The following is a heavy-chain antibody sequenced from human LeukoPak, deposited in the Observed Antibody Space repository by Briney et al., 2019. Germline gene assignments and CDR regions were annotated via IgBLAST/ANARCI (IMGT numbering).Heavy chain of an antibody. V-gene: IGHV1-24*01. J-gene: IGHJ4*02. CDR3: ATALGGSGSYYSWDY. CDR2: FDPEDGET. CDR1: GYTLTELS. D-gene: IGHD3-10*01. Sequence: ASVKVSCKVSGYTLTELSMHWVRQAPGKGLEWMGGFDPEDGETIYAQKFQGRVTMTEDTSTDTAYMELSSLRSEDTAVYYCATALGGSGSYYSWDYWGQGTLDTVSS.